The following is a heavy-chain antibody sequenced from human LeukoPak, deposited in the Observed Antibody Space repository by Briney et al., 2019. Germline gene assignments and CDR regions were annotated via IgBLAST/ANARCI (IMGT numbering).Heavy chain of an antibody. J-gene: IGHJ4*02. CDR3: ADAGGIFGVVIILY. D-gene: IGHD3-3*01. Sequence: GESLKISCAASGFSFSSYAMSWVRQAPGKGLEWVSGISGSGGSTYYADSVKGRFTISRDNSKNTLYLHMNSLRVEDTAVYYCADAGGIFGVVIILYWGQGTLVTVSS. CDR1: GFSFSSYA. CDR2: ISGSGGST. V-gene: IGHV3-23*01.